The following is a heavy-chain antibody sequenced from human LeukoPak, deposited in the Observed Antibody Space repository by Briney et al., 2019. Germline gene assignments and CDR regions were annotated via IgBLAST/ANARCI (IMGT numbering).Heavy chain of an antibody. CDR1: GFTFSSYG. CDR3: AKDPQDEHYFDY. Sequence: GRSLRLSCAASGFTFSSYGMHWVRQAPGKGLEWVAVISYDGSNKYYADSVKGRFTISRDNSKNTLYLQMNSLRAEDTAVYYCAKDPQDEHYFDYWGQGTLVTVSS. CDR2: ISYDGSNK. J-gene: IGHJ4*02. V-gene: IGHV3-30*18.